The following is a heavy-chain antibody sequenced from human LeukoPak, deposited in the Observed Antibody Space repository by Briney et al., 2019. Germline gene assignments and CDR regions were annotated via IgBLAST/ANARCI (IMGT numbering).Heavy chain of an antibody. CDR3: ARDYYDSSGYYYVFDY. D-gene: IGHD3-22*01. CDR1: GYTFTGYY. Sequence: EASVKVSCKASGYTFTGYYMHWVRQAPGQGLEWMGWINPNSGGTNYAQKFQGRVTMNRDTSISTAYMELSRLRSDDTAVYYCARDYYDSSGYYYVFDYWGQGTLVTVSS. CDR2: INPNSGGT. J-gene: IGHJ4*02. V-gene: IGHV1-2*02.